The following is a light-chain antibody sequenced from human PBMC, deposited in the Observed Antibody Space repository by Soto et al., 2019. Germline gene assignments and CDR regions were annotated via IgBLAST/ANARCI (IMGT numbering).Light chain of an antibody. Sequence: EIVMTQSPATLSVSPGERATLSCRASQSLSFNLAWYQQKPGQAPRLLIYDASTRAPGIPVRFSGGGSGTDYTLAISSLEPEDFALYYCQQRSMRLPWTFGQGTKVEIK. CDR3: QQRSMRLPWT. CDR2: DAS. CDR1: QSLSFN. J-gene: IGKJ1*01. V-gene: IGKV3D-15*01.